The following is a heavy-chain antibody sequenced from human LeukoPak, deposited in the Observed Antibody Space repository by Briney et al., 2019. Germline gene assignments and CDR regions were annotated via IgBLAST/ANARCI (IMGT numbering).Heavy chain of an antibody. Sequence: PGGSLRLSCAASGFTFSSYNMNWVRQAPGKGLEWVSSISSSSSYIYSADSVKGRFTISRDNSKNTLYLQMNSLRAEDTAVYYCAKDLEASYYYDSSGWTNYWGQGTLVTVSS. V-gene: IGHV3-21*04. CDR3: AKDLEASYYYDSSGWTNY. CDR1: GFTFSSYN. CDR2: ISSSSSYI. J-gene: IGHJ4*02. D-gene: IGHD3-22*01.